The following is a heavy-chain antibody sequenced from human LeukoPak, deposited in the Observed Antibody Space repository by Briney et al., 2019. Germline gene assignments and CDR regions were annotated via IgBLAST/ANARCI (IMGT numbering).Heavy chain of an antibody. Sequence: GGSLRLSCAVSGFTYSIYAMGWVRQAPGQGLEGVSTISGSGDTYYVDSVKGRFTISRDNSKNALYLQMNSQRAEDTAVYYCAKEGGYNYGYLDYWGQGTLVTVSS. V-gene: IGHV3-23*01. CDR3: AKEGGYNYGYLDY. CDR1: GFTYSIYA. D-gene: IGHD5-18*01. CDR2: ISGSGDT. J-gene: IGHJ4*02.